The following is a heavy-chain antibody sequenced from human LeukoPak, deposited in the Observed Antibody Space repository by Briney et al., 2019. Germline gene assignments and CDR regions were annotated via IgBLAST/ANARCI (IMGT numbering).Heavy chain of an antibody. J-gene: IGHJ4*02. Sequence: ASVKVSCKASGNTFTNYYMHWVRQAPGQGLEWMGWINPNSGDTNYAPKFQGRVTLTRDASISTVYMELSRLRSDDTAVYYCASDRGCWGQGALVTVSS. CDR2: INPNSGDT. CDR1: GNTFTNYY. CDR3: ASDRGC. V-gene: IGHV1-2*02. D-gene: IGHD6-19*01.